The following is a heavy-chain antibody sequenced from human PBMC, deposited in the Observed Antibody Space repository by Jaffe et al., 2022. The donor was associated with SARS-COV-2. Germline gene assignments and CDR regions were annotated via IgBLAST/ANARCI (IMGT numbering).Heavy chain of an antibody. V-gene: IGHV3-48*02. J-gene: IGHJ4*02. D-gene: IGHD3-10*01. CDR3: ARDRGTTTRPRGYFDY. Sequence: EVQLVESGGGLVQPGGSLRLSCAASGFTFNTYTMNWVRQAPGKGLQWVSFISSGGSTIDYADSVKGRFTVSRDNAKNSLYLQMNSLRDEDTAVYYCARDRGTTTRPRGYFDYWGQGALVTVSS. CDR2: ISSGGSTI. CDR1: GFTFNTYT.